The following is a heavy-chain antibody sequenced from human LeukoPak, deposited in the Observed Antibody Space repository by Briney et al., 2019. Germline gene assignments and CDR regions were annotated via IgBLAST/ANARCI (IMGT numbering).Heavy chain of an antibody. Sequence: GGSLRLSCAASGFTFNNYWMHWVRQAPGEGLVWVSRIYRDGSSTDYADSVKGRFTISRDNAKNTLYLQMNSLRAEDTAVYFCARDGDGYNFDYWGQGTLVIVSS. CDR3: ARDGDGYNFDY. D-gene: IGHD5-24*01. CDR2: IYRDGSST. J-gene: IGHJ4*02. V-gene: IGHV3-74*01. CDR1: GFTFNNYW.